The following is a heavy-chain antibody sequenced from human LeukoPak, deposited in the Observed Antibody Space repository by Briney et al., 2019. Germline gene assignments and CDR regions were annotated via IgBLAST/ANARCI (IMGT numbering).Heavy chain of an antibody. CDR1: GFTFSSYS. D-gene: IGHD3-3*01. CDR2: ISSSSSTI. Sequence: PGGSLRLSCAASGFTFSSYSMNWVRQAPGKGLEWVSYISSSSSTIYYADSVKGRFTISRDNSKNTLYLQMNSLRAEDAAIYYCAKDRIWSGYSKYYFDCWGQGTLVTVSS. CDR3: AKDRIWSGYSKYYFDC. V-gene: IGHV3-48*01. J-gene: IGHJ4*02.